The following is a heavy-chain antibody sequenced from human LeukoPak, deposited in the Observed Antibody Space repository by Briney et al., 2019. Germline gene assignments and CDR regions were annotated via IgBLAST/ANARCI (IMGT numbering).Heavy chain of an antibody. CDR3: ARVGAAAGPYYFDY. CDR2: INPNSGGT. V-gene: IGHV1/OR15-1*01. Sequence: GASVKVSCTAYGYIFTDYYMYWVRQAPGQELGWMGRINPNSGGTNYAQKFQGRVTMTRDTSISTAYTELSSLRSEDTATYYCARVGAAAGPYYFDYWGQGTLATVSS. J-gene: IGHJ4*02. D-gene: IGHD6-13*01. CDR1: GYIFTDYY.